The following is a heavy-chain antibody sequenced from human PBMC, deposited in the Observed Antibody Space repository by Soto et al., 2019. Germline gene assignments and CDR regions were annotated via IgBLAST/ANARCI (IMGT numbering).Heavy chain of an antibody. Sequence: EVQLVESAGGLGKPGGSLRLSCAASGFTFTRYSMNWVRQAPGKGLEWVSSIRSTTNYIYYGDSMKGRFTISRDNAKNALYLKMNTLRAEDTAVYYCAIESEDLTSTFDYWGQGTLVTVSS. V-gene: IGHV3-21*06. CDR3: AIESEDLTSTFDY. CDR1: GFTFTRYS. CDR2: IRSTTNYI. J-gene: IGHJ4*02.